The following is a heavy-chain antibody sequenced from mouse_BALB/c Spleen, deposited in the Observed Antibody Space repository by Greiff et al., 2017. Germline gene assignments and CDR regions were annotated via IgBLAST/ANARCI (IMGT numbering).Heavy chain of an antibody. CDR1: GFTFSSYT. CDR3: TREGDAWFAY. V-gene: IGHV5-6-4*01. J-gene: IGHJ3*01. CDR2: ISSGGSYT. Sequence: EVQRVESGGGLVQPGGSLKLSCAASGFTFSSYTMSWVRQTPEKRLEWVATISSGGSYTYYPDSVKGRFTISRDNAKNTLYLQMSSLKSEDTAMYYCTREGDAWFAYWGQGTLVTVSA.